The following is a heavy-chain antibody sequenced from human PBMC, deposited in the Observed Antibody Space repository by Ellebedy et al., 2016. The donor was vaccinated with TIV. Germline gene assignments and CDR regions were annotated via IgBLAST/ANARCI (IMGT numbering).Heavy chain of an antibody. CDR1: GFTIGDYA. CDR3: AKTGSGGYYYDY. Sequence: SLKISCAASGFTIGDYAMYWVRQAPGKGLEWVAGITWNSGWVAYADSVKGRFNISRDNAKNSLYLQMNSLRAEDTAFYYCAKTGSGGYYYDYWGQGTLVTVSS. D-gene: IGHD3-22*01. V-gene: IGHV3-9*01. CDR2: ITWNSGWV. J-gene: IGHJ4*02.